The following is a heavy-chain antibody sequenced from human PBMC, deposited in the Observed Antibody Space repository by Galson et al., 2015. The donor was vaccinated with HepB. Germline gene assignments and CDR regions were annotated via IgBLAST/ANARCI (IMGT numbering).Heavy chain of an antibody. CDR1: GFTFSSYG. D-gene: IGHD2-15*01. J-gene: IGHJ4*02. CDR2: ISYDGSNK. CDR3: AKGMDIVVVVAATPLDY. Sequence: SLRLSCAASGFTFSSYGMHWVRQAPGKGLEWVAVISYDGSNKYYADSVKGRFTISRDNSKNTLYLQMNSLRAEDTAVYYCAKGMDIVVVVAATPLDYWGQGTLVTVSS. V-gene: IGHV3-30*18.